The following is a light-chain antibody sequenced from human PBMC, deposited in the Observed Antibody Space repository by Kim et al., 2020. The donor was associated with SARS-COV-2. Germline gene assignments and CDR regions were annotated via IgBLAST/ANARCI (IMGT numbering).Light chain of an antibody. CDR3: QVWDSYTDHRV. J-gene: IGLJ3*02. Sequence: PRATARFTCGGNIHGTRGVHWYQQKPGQAPILVIFYNSDRPSGIPERFTGSNSGNTATLTIIRVEAGDEADYYCQVWDSYTDHRVFGGGTKLTVL. CDR2: YNS. CDR1: IHGTRG. V-gene: IGLV3-21*04.